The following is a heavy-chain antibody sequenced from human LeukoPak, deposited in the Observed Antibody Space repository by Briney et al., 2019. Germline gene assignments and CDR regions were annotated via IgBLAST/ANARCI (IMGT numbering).Heavy chain of an antibody. J-gene: IGHJ4*02. CDR1: GGSISSYY. Sequence: SETLSLTCTVSGGSISSYYWSWIRQPAGKGLEWIGRIYTSGSTNYNPSLKSRVTMSVDTSKNQFSLKLSSVTAADTAVYYCAKVKYSSSDVTFFDYWGQGTLVTVSS. V-gene: IGHV4-4*07. D-gene: IGHD6-6*01. CDR2: IYTSGST. CDR3: AKVKYSSSDVTFFDY.